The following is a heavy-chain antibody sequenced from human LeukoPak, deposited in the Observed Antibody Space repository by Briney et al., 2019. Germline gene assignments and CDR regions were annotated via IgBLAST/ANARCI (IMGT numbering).Heavy chain of an antibody. J-gene: IGHJ3*02. CDR1: GFTFDDYG. Sequence: GGSLRLSCAASGFTFDDYGMSWVRQAPGKGREWVSGINWNGGSTGYADSVKGRFTISRDNAKNSLYLQMNSLRAEDTALYYCARDFLPLVDDAFDIWGQGTMVTVSS. CDR3: ARDFLPLVDDAFDI. V-gene: IGHV3-20*04. CDR2: INWNGGST. D-gene: IGHD2-15*01.